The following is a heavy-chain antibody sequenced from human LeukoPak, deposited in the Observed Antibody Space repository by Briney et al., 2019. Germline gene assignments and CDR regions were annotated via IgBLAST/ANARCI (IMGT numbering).Heavy chain of an antibody. J-gene: IGHJ5*02. CDR1: GYTFTGYY. V-gene: IGHV1-2*04. D-gene: IGHD6-19*01. CDR2: INPNSGGT. Sequence: GASVNVSCKASGYTFTGYYMHWVRQAPGQGLEWMGWINPNSGGTNYAQKFQGWVTMTRDTSISTAYMELSRLRSDDTAVYYCARAIVGIAVAGNWFDPWGQGTLVTVSS. CDR3: ARAIVGIAVAGNWFDP.